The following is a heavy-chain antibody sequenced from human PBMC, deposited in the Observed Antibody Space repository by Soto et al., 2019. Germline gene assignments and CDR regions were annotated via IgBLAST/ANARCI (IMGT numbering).Heavy chain of an antibody. J-gene: IGHJ6*02. CDR2: ISGSSGAT. D-gene: IGHD6-6*01. CDR3: ATGPPRPPSNYYGLDI. CDR1: KVTFRSYV. Sequence: ELQLLESGGGLVQPGGSLRLSCAASKVTFRSYVMNWVRQAPGKGLEWVAAISGSSGATYYAESVKGRFTVSRDNSKSTLFLQMNSLGAEDTVAYFCATGPPRPPSNYYGLDIWGQGTTVTVS. V-gene: IGHV3-23*01.